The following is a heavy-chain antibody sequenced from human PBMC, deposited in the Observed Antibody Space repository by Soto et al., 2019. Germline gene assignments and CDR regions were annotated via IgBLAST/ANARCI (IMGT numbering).Heavy chain of an antibody. Sequence: GDSLKISCKGSGYSFTSYWISWVRQMPGKGLEWMGRIDPSDSYTNYSPSFQGHVTISADKSISTAYLQWSSLKASDTAMYYCARPSPFYYGSGSYDYWVQGTMVTVSS. CDR2: IDPSDSYT. D-gene: IGHD3-10*01. V-gene: IGHV5-10-1*01. J-gene: IGHJ4*02. CDR1: GYSFTSYW. CDR3: ARPSPFYYGSGSYDY.